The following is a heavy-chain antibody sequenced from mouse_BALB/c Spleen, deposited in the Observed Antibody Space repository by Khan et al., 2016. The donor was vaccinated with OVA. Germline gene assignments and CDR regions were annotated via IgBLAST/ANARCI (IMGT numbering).Heavy chain of an antibody. CDR2: INTYTGEP. V-gene: IGHV9-3-1*01. CDR1: GYTFTNYG. CDR3: ARPPCVSYVMGY. J-gene: IGHJ4*01. Sequence: QIQLVQSGPELKKPGETVKISCKASGYTFTNYGMNWVKQAPGRGLKWMGWINTYTGEPTYADDFKGRFVFSLETSASTAYLQINNLKNEDTATYFCARPPCVSYVMGYWGQGTSVTVSA.